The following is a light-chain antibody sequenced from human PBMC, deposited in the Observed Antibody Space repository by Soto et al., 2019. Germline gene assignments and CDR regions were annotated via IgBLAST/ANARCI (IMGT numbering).Light chain of an antibody. CDR2: GAS. J-gene: IGKJ1*01. Sequence: EFALTQSPGTLSLSPGERATLSCRASQSVSSSYLAWYQQKPGQAPRLLIYGASSRATGIPDRFSGSGSGTDFTLTISSLQSEDFAVYYCQQYDNWPPTFGQGTKVDI. CDR1: QSVSSSY. V-gene: IGKV3-20*01. CDR3: QQYDNWPPT.